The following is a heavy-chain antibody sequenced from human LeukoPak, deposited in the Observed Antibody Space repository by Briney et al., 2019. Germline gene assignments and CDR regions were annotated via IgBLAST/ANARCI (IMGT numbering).Heavy chain of an antibody. J-gene: IGHJ6*03. D-gene: IGHD3-10*01. CDR3: ARHRVYYGLAQVDHYYMDV. V-gene: IGHV4-39*01. CDR2: VDYSGST. CDR1: GGSFSSIGYF. Sequence: SETLSLTCAVSGGSFSSIGYFCGWIRQPPGKGLEWIGTVDYSGSTNYSPSLKSRLTMSTDMSKKQFSLNLSSVTAADTAVYYCARHRVYYGLAQVDHYYMDVWGKGTTVTVSS.